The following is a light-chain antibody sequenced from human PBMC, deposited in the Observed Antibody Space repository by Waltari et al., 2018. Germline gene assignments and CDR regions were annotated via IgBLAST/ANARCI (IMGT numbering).Light chain of an antibody. CDR3: QKYGSLPAT. CDR2: DAS. CDR1: QSISKV. J-gene: IGKJ1*01. Sequence: SGRASQSISKVLAGYQQKPGQAPRLLIYDASIRATGIPDSFSGSVYGTDFSLTISRLEPEDYAVYYCQKYGSLPATFGRGTKVEIK. V-gene: IGKV3-20*01.